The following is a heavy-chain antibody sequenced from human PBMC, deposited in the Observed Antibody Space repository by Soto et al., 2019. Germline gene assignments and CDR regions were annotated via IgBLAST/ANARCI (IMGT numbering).Heavy chain of an antibody. CDR2: ISGSGGST. D-gene: IGHD2-15*01. Sequence: EVQLLESGGGLVQPGGSLRLSCAASGFTFSSYAMSWVRQDPGKGLEWVSAISGSGGSTYYADSVKGRFTISRDNSKNTLYLQMTSLRAADTAVYSCANDASGGNVNWAFDLWGRGTLVTFSA. CDR3: ANDASGGNVNWAFDL. CDR1: GFTFSSYA. V-gene: IGHV3-23*01. J-gene: IGHJ2*01.